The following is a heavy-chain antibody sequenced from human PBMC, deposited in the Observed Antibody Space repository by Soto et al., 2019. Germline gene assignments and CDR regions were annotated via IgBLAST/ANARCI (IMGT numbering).Heavy chain of an antibody. CDR1: GGSVNRVNYY. V-gene: IGHV4-61*01. CDR3: ARDRDSSGYYSGIDY. D-gene: IGHD3-22*01. Sequence: SETLSITSTVSGGSVNRVNYYWNACRLTPGEGLEWIGYIDYSGSTDYNPSLKSRVTISMDTSKNQFSLKLSSVTAADTAVYYCARDRDSSGYYSGIDYWGQGILVTVS. J-gene: IGHJ4*02. CDR2: IDYSGST.